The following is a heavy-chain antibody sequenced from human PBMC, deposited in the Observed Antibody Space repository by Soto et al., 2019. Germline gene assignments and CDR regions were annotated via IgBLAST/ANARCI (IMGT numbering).Heavy chain of an antibody. CDR1: GFTFSSYS. V-gene: IGHV3-21*01. CDR2: ISSSSSYI. J-gene: IGHJ4*02. D-gene: IGHD5-12*01. CDR3: SRDHSVATNGDY. Sequence: EVQLVESGGGLVKPGGSLRLSCAASGFTFSSYSMNWVRQAPGKGLEWVSSISSSSSYIYYADSVKGRFTISRDNAKNSLYLQMNSLRAEDTAVYYCSRDHSVATNGDYWGQGTLVTVSS.